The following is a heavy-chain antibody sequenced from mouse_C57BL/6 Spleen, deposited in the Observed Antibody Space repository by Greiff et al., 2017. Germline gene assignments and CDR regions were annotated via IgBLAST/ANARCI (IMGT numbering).Heavy chain of an antibody. D-gene: IGHD1-1*01. J-gene: IGHJ3*01. Sequence: EVQLQESGAELVRPGASVKLSCTASGFNIKDDYMHWVKQRPEQGLEWIGWIDPENGDTEYASKFQGKATITADTSSNTAYLQLSSLTSEDTAVYYCTRYYGSRTGFAYWGQGTLVTVSA. CDR1: GFNIKDDY. CDR2: IDPENGDT. CDR3: TRYYGSRTGFAY. V-gene: IGHV14-4*01.